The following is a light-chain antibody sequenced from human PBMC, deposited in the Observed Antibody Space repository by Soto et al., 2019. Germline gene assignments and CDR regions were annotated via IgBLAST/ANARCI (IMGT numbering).Light chain of an antibody. CDR1: GSDVGGYNF. CDR2: DVA. V-gene: IGLV2-14*03. J-gene: IGLJ1*01. CDR3: SSYTSAGTYV. Sequence: QSALTQPASMSESPGQSFTISCTGTGSDVGGYNFVSWYQQHPGKAPKFIIYDVASRPSGVSNRFSGSKSGNTASLTISGLQAEDEADYYCSSYTSAGTYVFGAGTKVTVL.